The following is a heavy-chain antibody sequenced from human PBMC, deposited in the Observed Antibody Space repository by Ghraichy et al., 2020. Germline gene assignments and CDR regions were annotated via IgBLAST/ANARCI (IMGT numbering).Heavy chain of an antibody. Sequence: SQTLSLTCAVYGGSFSGYYWSWIRQPPGKGLEWIGEINHSGSTNYNPSLKSRVTISVDTSKNQFSLKLSSVTAADTAVYYCARGPPALRFLEWLLRDDALDIWGQGTMVTGSS. CDR1: GGSFSGYY. V-gene: IGHV4-34*01. CDR3: ARGPPALRFLEWLLRDDALDI. CDR2: INHSGST. D-gene: IGHD3-3*01. J-gene: IGHJ3*02.